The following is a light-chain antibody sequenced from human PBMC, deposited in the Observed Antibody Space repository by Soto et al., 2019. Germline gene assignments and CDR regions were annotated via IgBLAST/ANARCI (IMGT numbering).Light chain of an antibody. V-gene: IGKV3-20*01. CDR1: HSVTSTY. J-gene: IGKJ1*01. Sequence: TQSPGTLSLSQGERATLSCRAVHSVTSTYMAWYQQKPGQAPRLLIYATSFRATGIPDSFRGSGSGTDFTLTISSLEPEDSAVYYCQDSSTSPWPFGQGNKVEIK. CDR2: ATS. CDR3: QDSSTSPWP.